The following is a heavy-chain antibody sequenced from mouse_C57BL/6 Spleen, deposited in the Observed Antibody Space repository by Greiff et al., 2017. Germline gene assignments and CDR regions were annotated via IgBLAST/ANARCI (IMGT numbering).Heavy chain of an antibody. CDR2: IQPNSGST. CDR1: GYTFTSYW. V-gene: IGHV1-64*01. J-gene: IGHJ2*01. D-gene: IGHD2-5*01. Sequence: VQLQQPGAELVKPGASVKLSCKASGYTFTSYWMHWVKQRTGQGLVWIGMIQPNSGSTNYNEKFKSKATLTVDKSSSTAYMQLSRLTSEDSAVYYCARKYYSNYFDYWGQGTTLTVSS. CDR3: ARKYYSNYFDY.